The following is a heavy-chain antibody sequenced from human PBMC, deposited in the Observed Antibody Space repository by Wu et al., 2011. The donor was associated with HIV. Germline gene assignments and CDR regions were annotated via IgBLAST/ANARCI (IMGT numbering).Heavy chain of an antibody. V-gene: IGHV1-8*03. J-gene: IGHJ4*02. CDR3: AGPRGYSYGSFDY. CDR2: MNPNSGNT. Sequence: QVQLVQSGAEVKKPGASVKVSCKASGYTFTRYDINWVRQATGQGLEWMGWMNPNSGNTGYAQKFQDRVTITRNTSISTAYMELSSLRSEDTAVYYCAGPRGYSYGSFDYWGQGTLVIVSS. CDR1: GYTFTRYD. D-gene: IGHD5-18*01.